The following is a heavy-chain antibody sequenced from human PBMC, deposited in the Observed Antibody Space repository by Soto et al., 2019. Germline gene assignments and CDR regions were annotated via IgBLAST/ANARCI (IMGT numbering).Heavy chain of an antibody. CDR2: ISYDGSNK. CDR3: ARSQKACISTSCYAKGVDY. D-gene: IGHD2-2*01. Sequence: QVQLVESGGGVVQPGRSLRLSCAASGFTFSSYAMHWVRQAPGKGLEWVAVISYDGSNKYYADSVKGRFTISRDNSKNTLYLQMNSLRAEDTAVYYCARSQKACISTSCYAKGVDYWGQGTLVTVSS. CDR1: GFTFSSYA. J-gene: IGHJ4*02. V-gene: IGHV3-30-3*01.